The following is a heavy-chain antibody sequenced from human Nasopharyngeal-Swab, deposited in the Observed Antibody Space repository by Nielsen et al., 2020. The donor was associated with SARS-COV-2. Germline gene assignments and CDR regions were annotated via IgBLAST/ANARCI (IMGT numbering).Heavy chain of an antibody. J-gene: IGHJ4*02. V-gene: IGHV3-23*01. CDR3: AKDSDFSGYSSFRAFDC. CDR2: ISGSGGST. Sequence: VRQAPGKGLEWVSTISGSGGSTYYADSVKGRFTISRDNSKSTMYLQMNSLRAEDTAIYYCAKDSDFSGYSSFRAFDCWGQGTLVTVSS. D-gene: IGHD6-13*01.